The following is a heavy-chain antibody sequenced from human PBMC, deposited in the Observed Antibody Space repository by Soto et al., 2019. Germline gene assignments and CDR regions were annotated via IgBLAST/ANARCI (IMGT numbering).Heavy chain of an antibody. CDR3: ARDLWGYCGTDCYPLDV. V-gene: IGHV4-59*01. D-gene: IGHD2-21*02. Sequence: SETLSLTCTVSGGSISPYYWSWIRQPPGKGLEWVGYIYYAGSTGYNPSLKSRVTISVDTSKSQFYLKVNSVTAADTAVYYCARDLWGYCGTDCYPLDVWGQGTTVTVSS. J-gene: IGHJ6*02. CDR2: IYYAGST. CDR1: GGSISPYY.